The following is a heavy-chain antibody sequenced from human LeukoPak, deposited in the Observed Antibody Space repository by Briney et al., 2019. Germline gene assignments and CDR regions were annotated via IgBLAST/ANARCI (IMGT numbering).Heavy chain of an antibody. CDR3: TRGSLSGSSRDY. CDR2: MNPYTGDT. J-gene: IGHJ4*02. CDR1: GYTFTGYD. Sequence: ASVRVSCKASGYTFTGYDINWVRQATGQGLEWMGWMNPYTGDTGYAQKSQGRVTMTRNTSIDTAYMELSGLRSEDTAVYYCTRGSLSGSSRDYWGQGTLVTVSS. V-gene: IGHV1-8*01. D-gene: IGHD1-26*01.